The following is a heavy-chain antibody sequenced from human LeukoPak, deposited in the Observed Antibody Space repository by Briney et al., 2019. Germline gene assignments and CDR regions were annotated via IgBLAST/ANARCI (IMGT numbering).Heavy chain of an antibody. CDR3: ARDVGYCSGGNCYSYDAFDI. CDR2: IYYSGST. D-gene: IGHD2-15*01. J-gene: IGHJ3*02. CDR1: GGSISSYY. Sequence: PSETLSLTCTVSGGSISSYYRSWIRQPPGKGLEWIGYIYYSGSTNYNPSLKSRVTISVDTSKNQFSLKLSSVTAADTAVYYCARDVGYCSGGNCYSYDAFDIWGQGTMVTVSS. V-gene: IGHV4-59*01.